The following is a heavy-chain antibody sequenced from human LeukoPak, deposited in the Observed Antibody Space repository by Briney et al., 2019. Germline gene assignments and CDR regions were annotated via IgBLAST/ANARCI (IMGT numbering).Heavy chain of an antibody. J-gene: IGHJ4*02. D-gene: IGHD3-10*01. Sequence: PSETLSLTCTVSGGSISSNYWSWIRQPPGKGLEWIGYIYYSGSTNYNPSLKSRVTISVDTSKNQFSLKLSSVTAADTAVYYCARSAVVRGVINGFDYWGQGTLVTVSS. CDR1: GGSISSNY. CDR3: ARSAVVRGVINGFDY. CDR2: IYYSGST. V-gene: IGHV4-59*12.